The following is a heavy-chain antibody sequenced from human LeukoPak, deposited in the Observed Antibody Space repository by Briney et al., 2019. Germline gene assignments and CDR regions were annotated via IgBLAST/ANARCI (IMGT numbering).Heavy chain of an antibody. Sequence: GGSLRLSCAASGFSFSSYAMTWVRQAPGKGLEWVSSIAVSGSSTPYADSVKGRFTISRDDSKNTLYLQMSSLRAEDTAVYYCAQTHPGSYSEYWGQGTLVTVSS. CDR1: GFSFSSYA. D-gene: IGHD1-26*01. J-gene: IGHJ4*02. CDR3: AQTHPGSYSEY. V-gene: IGHV3-23*01. CDR2: IAVSGSST.